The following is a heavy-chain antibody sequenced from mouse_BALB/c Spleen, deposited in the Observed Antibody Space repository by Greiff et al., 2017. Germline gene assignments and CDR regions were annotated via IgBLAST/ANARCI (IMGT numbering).Heavy chain of an antibody. V-gene: IGHV5-4*02. J-gene: IGHJ4*01. D-gene: IGHD2-10*02. Sequence: VKLVESGGGLVKPGGSLKLSCAASGFTFSDYYMYWVRQTPEKRLEWVATISDGGSYTYYPDSVKGRFTISRDNAKNNLYLQMSSLKSEDTAMYYCAREGYGNYYAMDYWGQGTSVTVSS. CDR3: AREGYGNYYAMDY. CDR1: GFTFSDYY. CDR2: ISDGGSYT.